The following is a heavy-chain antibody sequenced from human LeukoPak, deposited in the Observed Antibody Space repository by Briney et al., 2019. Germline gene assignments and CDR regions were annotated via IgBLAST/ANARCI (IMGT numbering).Heavy chain of an antibody. CDR1: GFTFSSYG. CDR2: ISGSGGST. Sequence: PGGSLRLSCAASGFTFSSYGMHWVRQAPGKGLEWVSAISGSGGSTYYADSVKGRFTISRDNSKNTLYLQMNSLRAEDTAVYYCAKEADYYDSSGVSYWGQGTLVTVSS. J-gene: IGHJ4*02. CDR3: AKEADYYDSSGVSY. V-gene: IGHV3-23*01. D-gene: IGHD3-22*01.